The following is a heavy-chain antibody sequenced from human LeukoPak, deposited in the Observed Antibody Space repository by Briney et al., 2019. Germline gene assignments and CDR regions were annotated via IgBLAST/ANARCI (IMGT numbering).Heavy chain of an antibody. CDR1: GGSISSYY. Sequence: SETLSLTCTVSGGSISSYYWSWIRQPPGKGLEWIGYIYYSGSTNYNPSLKSRVTISVDTSKNQFSLKLASVTAADTAVYYCARHGHHGDHDYWGQGTLVTVSS. CDR2: IYYSGST. CDR3: ARHGHHGDHDY. J-gene: IGHJ4*02. V-gene: IGHV4-59*08. D-gene: IGHD2-21*02.